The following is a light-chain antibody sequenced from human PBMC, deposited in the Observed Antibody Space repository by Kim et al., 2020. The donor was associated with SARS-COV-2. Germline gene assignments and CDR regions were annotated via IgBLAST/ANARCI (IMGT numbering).Light chain of an antibody. CDR2: ATS. Sequence: SASTGDRVTITCRASQGVSSYLAWYQQKPGKAPKLLIYATSTLQAGVPSRFSGSGSGTEFTLTISCLQSEDFATYYCQQYYSYPYTFGQGTKLEIK. CDR3: QQYYSYPYT. CDR1: QGVSSY. J-gene: IGKJ2*01. V-gene: IGKV1-8*01.